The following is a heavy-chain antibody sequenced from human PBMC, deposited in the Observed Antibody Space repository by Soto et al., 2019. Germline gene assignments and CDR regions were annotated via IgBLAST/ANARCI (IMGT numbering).Heavy chain of an antibody. D-gene: IGHD6-13*01. CDR1: GFTFSSYA. CDR2: ISGSGGST. Sequence: EVQLLESGGGLVQPGGSLRLSCAASGFTFSSYAMSWVRQAPGKGLEWVSAISGSGGSTYYAHSVKGRFTISRDNSKNTLYLQMNSLRAEDTAVYYCATSSSWYSKNYYYYMDVWGKGTTVTVSS. CDR3: ATSSSWYSKNYYYYMDV. V-gene: IGHV3-23*01. J-gene: IGHJ6*03.